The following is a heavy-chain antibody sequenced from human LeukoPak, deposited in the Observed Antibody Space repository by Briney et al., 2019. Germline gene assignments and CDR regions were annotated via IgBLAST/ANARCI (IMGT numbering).Heavy chain of an antibody. V-gene: IGHV4-34*01. J-gene: IGHJ4*02. CDR3: ARGRGVYDFWSGYYIYYFDY. CDR2: INHSGST. D-gene: IGHD3-3*01. CDR1: GGSFSGYY. Sequence: SETLSLTCAVYGGSFSGYYWSWIRQPPGEGLEWIGEINHSGSTNYNPSLKSRVTISVDTSKNQFSLKLSSVTAADTAVYYCARGRGVYDFWSGYYIYYFDYWGQGTLVTVSS.